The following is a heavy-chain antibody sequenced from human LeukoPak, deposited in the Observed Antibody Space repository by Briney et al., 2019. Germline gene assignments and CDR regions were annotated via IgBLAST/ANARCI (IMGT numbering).Heavy chain of an antibody. CDR3: ARDIRGYYDSSGHFDY. CDR1: GVSVSRDNYY. Sequence: SETLSPTCTVSGVSVSRDNYYWSWIRQPPGKGLEWIASIAYSGATTFNPSLMSRVTIKMDTSKNQSSLKLRSVIAADPSVSYRARDIRGYYDSSGHFDYWGQGTLVTVSS. D-gene: IGHD3-22*01. CDR2: IAYSGAT. J-gene: IGHJ4*02. V-gene: IGHV4-61*01.